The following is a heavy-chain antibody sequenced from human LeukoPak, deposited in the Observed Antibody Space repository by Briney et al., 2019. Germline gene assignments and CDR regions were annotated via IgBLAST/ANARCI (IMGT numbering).Heavy chain of an antibody. V-gene: IGHV3-69-1*01. Sequence: GGSLRLSCAASGFIFSHYGMNWVRQAPGKGLEWVSGITSRSTTYYADSAKGRFTISRDNAKNSLYLQMNSLRAEDTAVYYCAREGDRGYSYVDYWGQGTLVTVSS. J-gene: IGHJ4*02. D-gene: IGHD5-18*01. CDR3: AREGDRGYSYVDY. CDR1: GFIFSHYG. CDR2: ITSRSTT.